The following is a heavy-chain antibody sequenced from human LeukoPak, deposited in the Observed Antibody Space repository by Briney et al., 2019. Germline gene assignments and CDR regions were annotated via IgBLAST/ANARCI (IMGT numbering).Heavy chain of an antibody. CDR3: ARGQSGRRFLADY. Sequence: GASVRVSCKASGYTFSSYDINWVRQATGQGLEWMGWMNPITGNTGHPQKFQGRVTMTRDSSINTAYMDLTNLRSDDTAVYHCARGQSGRRFLADYWGQGTLVTVSS. CDR2: MNPITGNT. CDR1: GYTFSSYD. J-gene: IGHJ4*02. V-gene: IGHV1-8*01. D-gene: IGHD3-3*01.